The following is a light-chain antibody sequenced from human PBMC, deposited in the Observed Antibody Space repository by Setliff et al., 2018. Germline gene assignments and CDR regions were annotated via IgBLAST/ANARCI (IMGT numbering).Light chain of an antibody. Sequence: QSALAQPASVSGSPGQSITISCTGTSSDVGGYNYVSWYQQHPGKAPKLMIYDVTKWPSGVSNRFSGPKSGNTASLTISGLQAEDEADYYCCSYAGSSTYVFGTGTKVTVL. CDR3: CSYAGSSTYV. V-gene: IGLV2-23*02. CDR2: DVT. CDR1: SSDVGGYNY. J-gene: IGLJ1*01.